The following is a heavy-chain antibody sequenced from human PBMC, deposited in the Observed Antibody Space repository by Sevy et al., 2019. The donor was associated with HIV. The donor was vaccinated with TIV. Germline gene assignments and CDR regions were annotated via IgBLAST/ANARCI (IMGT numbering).Heavy chain of an antibody. CDR2: ISANNGNT. V-gene: IGHV1-18*04. D-gene: IGHD6-13*01. CDR1: GYTFTSYG. CDR3: ARERYSNSWLDY. Sequence: ASVKVSCKASGYTFTSYGISWVRQAPGQWLEWMGWISANNGNTNCAQKLQGRVSMTTDTSTSTAYMELRSLRSDDTAVYYCARERYSNSWLDYWGQGTLVTVSS. J-gene: IGHJ4*02.